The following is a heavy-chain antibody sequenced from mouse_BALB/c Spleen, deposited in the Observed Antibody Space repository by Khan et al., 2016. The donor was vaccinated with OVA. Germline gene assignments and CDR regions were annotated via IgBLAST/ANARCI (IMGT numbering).Heavy chain of an antibody. J-gene: IGHJ1*01. V-gene: IGHV5-6-4*01. D-gene: IGHD2-1*01. CDR3: TRDGNYAHWYFDV. CDR1: GFSFTTYT. Sequence: EVELVESGGGLVRPGGSLKLSCAASGFSFTTYTMSWVRQTPERRLEWVATINSGSTYTYYPASVKGRFTISRDNAKNTLYRQMSSLQSEDTAMYYCTRDGNYAHWYFDVWGAETTVTVSS. CDR2: INSGSTYT.